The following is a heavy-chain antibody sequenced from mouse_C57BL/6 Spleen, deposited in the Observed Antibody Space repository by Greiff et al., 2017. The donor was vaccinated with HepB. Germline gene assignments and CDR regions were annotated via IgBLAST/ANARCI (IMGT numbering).Heavy chain of an antibody. D-gene: IGHD2-3*01. CDR3: TTQDGYYWYFDV. CDR1: GFNIKDDY. Sequence: EVQLQQSGAELVRPGASVKLSCTASGFNIKDDYMHWVKPRPEPGLEWIGWIDPENGDTEYASKFQGKATITADTSSNPAYLQLSSLTSEDTAVYYCTTQDGYYWYFDVWGTGTTVTVSS. J-gene: IGHJ1*03. CDR2: IDPENGDT. V-gene: IGHV14-4*01.